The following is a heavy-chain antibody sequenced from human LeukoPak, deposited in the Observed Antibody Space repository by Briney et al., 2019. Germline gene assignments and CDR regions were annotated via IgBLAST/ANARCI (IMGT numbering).Heavy chain of an antibody. CDR3: ARTFNDYGDYGGAFDI. J-gene: IGHJ3*02. V-gene: IGHV3-48*03. Sequence: TGGSLRLSCAASGFTFSSYEMNWVRQAPGKGLEWVSYISSSGSTIYYADSVKGRFTISRDNAKNSLYLQMNSLRAEDTAVYYCARTFNDYGDYGGAFDIWGQGTMVTVSS. D-gene: IGHD4-17*01. CDR1: GFTFSSYE. CDR2: ISSSGSTI.